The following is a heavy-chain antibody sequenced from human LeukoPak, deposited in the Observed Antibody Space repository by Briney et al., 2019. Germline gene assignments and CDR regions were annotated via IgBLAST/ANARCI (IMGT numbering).Heavy chain of an antibody. J-gene: IGHJ5*02. CDR1: GHTFTSYY. V-gene: IGHV1-46*01. D-gene: IGHD6-19*01. CDR3: ATVAPYSSNNWFDP. CDR2: SNPGGGST. Sequence: ASVKVSCKASGHTFTSYYMHWVRQAPGQGLEWVGVSNPGGGSTHYAQNFQGRVIMTRDTSTSTIYLELRSLRSEDTAVYYCATVAPYSSNNWFDPWGQGTVVTVSS.